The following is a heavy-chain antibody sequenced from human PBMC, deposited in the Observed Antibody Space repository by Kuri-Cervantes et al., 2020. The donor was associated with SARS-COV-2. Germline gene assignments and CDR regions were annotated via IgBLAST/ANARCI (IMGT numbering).Heavy chain of an antibody. CDR2: IRSSSSYI. D-gene: IGHD2-2*01. V-gene: IGHV3-21*01. Sequence: GGSLRLSCAASGFTFSSYSMNWVRQAPGKGLEWVSSIRSSSSYIYYADSVKGRFTISRDNAKNSLYLQMNSLRAEDTAVYYCARAPQGRYCSSTSCPIVWYFDLWGRGTLVTVSS. CDR3: ARAPQGRYCSSTSCPIVWYFDL. CDR1: GFTFSSYS. J-gene: IGHJ2*01.